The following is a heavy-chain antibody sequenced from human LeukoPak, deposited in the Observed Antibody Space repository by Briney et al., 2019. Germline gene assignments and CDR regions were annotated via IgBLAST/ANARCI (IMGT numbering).Heavy chain of an antibody. CDR3: ARGGYQLLTYYFDY. V-gene: IGHV4-59*06. J-gene: IGHJ4*02. D-gene: IGHD2-2*01. CDR2: IYYSGST. CDR1: GGSISSYY. Sequence: PSETLSLTCTVSGGSISSYYWSWIRQPPGKGLEWIGYIYYSGSTYYNPSLKSRVTISVDTSKNQFSLKLSSVTAADTAVYYCARGGYQLLTYYFDYWGQGTLVTVSS.